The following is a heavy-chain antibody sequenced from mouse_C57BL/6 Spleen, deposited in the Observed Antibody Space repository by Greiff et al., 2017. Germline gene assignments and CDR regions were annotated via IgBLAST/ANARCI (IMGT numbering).Heavy chain of an antibody. V-gene: IGHV1-80*01. CDR2: IYPGDGDT. CDR3: ARCGNPYAMDY. Sequence: VQLQQSGAELVKPGASVKISCKASGYAFSSYWMNWVKQRPGKGLEWIGQIYPGDGDTNYNGKFKGKATLTADKSSSTAYMQLSSLTSEDSAVYFCARCGNPYAMDYWGQGTSVTVSS. J-gene: IGHJ4*01. D-gene: IGHD2-1*01. CDR1: GYAFSSYW.